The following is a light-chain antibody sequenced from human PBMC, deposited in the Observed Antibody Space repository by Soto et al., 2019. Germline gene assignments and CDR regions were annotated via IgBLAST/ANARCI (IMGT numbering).Light chain of an antibody. CDR1: SSVVGSYNL. CDR3: CSYATSSTYV. J-gene: IGLJ1*01. V-gene: IGLV2-23*01. Sequence: QSALTQPASVSGSPGQSIAISCTGTSSVVGSYNLVSWYQQHPGKAPKLMIYEDTKRPSGVSDRFSGSKSGNTASLTISGLQAEDEADYYCCSYATSSTYVLGTGTKVTVL. CDR2: EDT.